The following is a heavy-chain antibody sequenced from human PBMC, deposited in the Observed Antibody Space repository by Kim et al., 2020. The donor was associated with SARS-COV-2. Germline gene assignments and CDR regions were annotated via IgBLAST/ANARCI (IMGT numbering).Heavy chain of an antibody. Sequence: SETLSLTCAVYGGSFSGYYWSWIRQPPGKGLEWIGEINHSGSTNYNPSLKSRVTISVDTSKNQFSLKLSSVTAADTAVYYCARTPGIAARGSFDYWGQGTLVTVSS. CDR1: GGSFSGYY. D-gene: IGHD6-6*01. V-gene: IGHV4-34*01. J-gene: IGHJ4*02. CDR2: INHSGST. CDR3: ARTPGIAARGSFDY.